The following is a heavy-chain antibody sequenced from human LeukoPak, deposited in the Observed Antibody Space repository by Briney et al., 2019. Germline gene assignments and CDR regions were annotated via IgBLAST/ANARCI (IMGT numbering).Heavy chain of an antibody. CDR2: ISSSSSYI. V-gene: IGHV3-21*01. Sequence: GGSLRLSCAASGFTFSSYSMNWVRQAPGKGLEWVSSISSSSSYIYYADSVKGRFTISRDNAKNSLYLQMNSLRAEDTAVYYCVTVSSSWYVDAFDIWGQGTMVTVSS. CDR1: GFTFSSYS. J-gene: IGHJ3*02. CDR3: VTVSSSWYVDAFDI. D-gene: IGHD6-13*01.